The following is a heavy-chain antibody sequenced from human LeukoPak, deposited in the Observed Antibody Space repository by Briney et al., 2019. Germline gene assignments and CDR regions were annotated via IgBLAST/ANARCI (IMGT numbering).Heavy chain of an antibody. V-gene: IGHV4-34*01. CDR3: ARGRWFDP. J-gene: IGHJ5*02. Sequence: SEALSLTCGIYGGSFSGYYWTWIRQPPGKGLEWVGEINHSGGTNYNPSLKSRVTISLDTSKNQFPLKMTTATAADTAVYYCARGRWFDPWGQGTLVIVSS. CDR1: GGSFSGYY. CDR2: INHSGGT.